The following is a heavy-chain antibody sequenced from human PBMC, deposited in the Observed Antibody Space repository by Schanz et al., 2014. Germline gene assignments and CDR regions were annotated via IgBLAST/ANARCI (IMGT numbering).Heavy chain of an antibody. D-gene: IGHD2-21*02. CDR1: GFTFNNFN. Sequence: EVQLVESGGGLVKPGGSLRLSCAASGFTFNNFNMNWVRQAPGKGLEWVSSISSSGSSIYYADSVKGRFTISRDTPKNTLYVQMNRLRADDTAVYYCARPSDSSWYMDVWGKGTTVTVSS. J-gene: IGHJ6*03. CDR3: ARPSDSSWYMDV. CDR2: ISSSGSSI. V-gene: IGHV3-21*01.